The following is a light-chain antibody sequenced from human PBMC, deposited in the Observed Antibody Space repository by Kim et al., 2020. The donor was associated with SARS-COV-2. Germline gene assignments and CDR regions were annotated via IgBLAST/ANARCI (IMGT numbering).Light chain of an antibody. V-gene: IGKV1-5*03. CDR1: QSVSNL. Sequence: SASVGDRVTITCRASQSVSNLLAWYQQKPGKAPKLLIYMASSLQSGVPSRFSGSGSGTEFTLTISSLQPDDFATYYCQQYKSYKTFGQGTKVDIK. J-gene: IGKJ1*01. CDR2: MAS. CDR3: QQYKSYKT.